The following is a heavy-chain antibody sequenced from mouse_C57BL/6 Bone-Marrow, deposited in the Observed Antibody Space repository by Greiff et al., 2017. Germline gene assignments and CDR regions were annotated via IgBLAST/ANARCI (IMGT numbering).Heavy chain of an antibody. CDR2: ISYDGSN. V-gene: IGHV3-6*01. J-gene: IGHJ2*01. Sequence: EVQVVESGPGLVKPSQSLSLTCSVTGYSITSGYYWNWIRQFPGNKLEWMGYISYDGSNNYNPSLKNRISITRDTSKNQFFLKLNSVTTEDTATYYCARGRGLREDYFDYWGQGTTLTVSS. CDR1: GYSITSGYY. CDR3: ARGRGLREDYFDY. D-gene: IGHD2-2*01.